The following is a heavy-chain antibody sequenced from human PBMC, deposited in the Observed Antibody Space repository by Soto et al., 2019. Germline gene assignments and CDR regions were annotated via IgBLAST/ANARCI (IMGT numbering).Heavy chain of an antibody. J-gene: IGHJ1*01. CDR2: INWNSGSI. CDR3: VKDESINWYSGHFRH. CDR1: GFTFDDYA. Sequence: GGSLRLSCAASGFTFDDYAMHWVRQVPGKGLEWVSGINWNSGSIGYGDSVKGRFAISRDNAKNSLHLQMNSLSAEDTAFYYCVKDESINWYSGHFRHWGQCTLVTVSS. D-gene: IGHD6-13*01. V-gene: IGHV3-9*01.